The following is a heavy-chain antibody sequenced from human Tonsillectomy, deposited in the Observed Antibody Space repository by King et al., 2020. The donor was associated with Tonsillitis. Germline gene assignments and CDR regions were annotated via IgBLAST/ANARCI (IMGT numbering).Heavy chain of an antibody. J-gene: IGHJ4*02. CDR2: ISYDGTNK. V-gene: IGHV3-30*18. CDR1: GFNFRNNV. CDR3: AKGLVDSGWYFDY. D-gene: IGHD6-19*01. Sequence: QVQLVESGGGVVQPGGSLRLSCAASGFNFRNNVMHWVRQAPGKGLEWVAVISYDGTNKYYADSVKGRFTISRDTSKNTLYLQMNSLRAEDTAVYYCAKGLVDSGWYFDYWGQGILVSVSS.